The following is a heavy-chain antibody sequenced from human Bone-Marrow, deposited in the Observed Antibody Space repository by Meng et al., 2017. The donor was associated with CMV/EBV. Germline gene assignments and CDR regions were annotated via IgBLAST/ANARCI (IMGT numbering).Heavy chain of an antibody. J-gene: IGHJ6*02. CDR2: ISSSSSYI. V-gene: IGHV3-21*01. Sequence: GESLKISCAASGFTFSSYSMNWVRQAPGKGLEWVSSISSSSSYIYYADSVKGRFTISRDNAKNSLYLQMNSLRAEDTAVYYCARGMSVYSSNWLLDYYYGMDVWGQGTTVTVSS. CDR3: ARGMSVYSSNWLLDYYYGMDV. D-gene: IGHD6-13*01. CDR1: GFTFSSYS.